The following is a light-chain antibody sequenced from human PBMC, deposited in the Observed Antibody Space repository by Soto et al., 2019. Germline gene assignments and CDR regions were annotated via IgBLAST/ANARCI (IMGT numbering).Light chain of an antibody. V-gene: IGLV2-14*01. CDR2: DVS. CDR1: SSDVGGYNY. J-gene: IGLJ2*01. CDR3: SSYTSSSRV. Sequence: QSVLTQPASVSGSPGQSITISCTGTSSDVGGYNYVSWYQQHPGKAPKLMIYDVSNRPSGVSNRFSGSKPGNTASLTISGLQAEDEADYYCSSYTSSSRVFGGGTKLTVL.